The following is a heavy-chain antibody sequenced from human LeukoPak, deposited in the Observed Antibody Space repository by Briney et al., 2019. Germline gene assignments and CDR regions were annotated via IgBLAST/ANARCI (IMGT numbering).Heavy chain of an antibody. CDR3: ARAQGVIAASGGDP. V-gene: IGHV1-8*02. D-gene: IGHD6-6*01. CDR2: MNPNSGNT. CDR1: GYTFTGYY. J-gene: IGHJ5*02. Sequence: VASVKVSCKASGYTFTGYYMHWVRQAPGQGLEWMGWMNPNSGNTGYAQKFQGRVTMTRNTSISTAYMELSSLRSEDTAVYYCARAQGVIAASGGDPWGQGTLVTVSS.